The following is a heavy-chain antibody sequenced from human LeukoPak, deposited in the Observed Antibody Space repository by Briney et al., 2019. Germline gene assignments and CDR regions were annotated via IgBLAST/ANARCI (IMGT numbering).Heavy chain of an antibody. CDR1: GGTFSSYA. CDR3: AGAGSGSGYPLDY. CDR2: IIPIFGIA. Sequence: GASVKVSCKASGGTFSSYAISWVRQAPGQGLEWMGRIIPIFGIANYAQKFQGRVTITADKSTSTAYMELSGLRSEDTAVYYCAGAGSGSGYPLDYWGQGTLVTVSS. V-gene: IGHV1-69*04. J-gene: IGHJ4*02. D-gene: IGHD3-3*01.